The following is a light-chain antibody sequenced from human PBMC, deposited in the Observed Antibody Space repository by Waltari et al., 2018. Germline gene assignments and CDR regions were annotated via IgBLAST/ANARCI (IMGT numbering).Light chain of an antibody. Sequence: SYVLTQPPSVSVAPGETSRITCGGDNIGGYSVHWYQQKPGQAPVLVLYYDNDRPSGIPERCSGSNFGNTATLTISRVEAGDEADYYCQVSDSTTDLVIFGGGTKLTVL. CDR1: NIGGYS. V-gene: IGLV3-21*04. J-gene: IGLJ2*01. CDR2: YDN. CDR3: QVSDSTTDLVI.